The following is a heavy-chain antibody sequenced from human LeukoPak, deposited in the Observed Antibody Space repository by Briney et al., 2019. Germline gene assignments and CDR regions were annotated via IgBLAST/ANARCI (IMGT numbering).Heavy chain of an antibody. J-gene: IGHJ6*04. D-gene: IGHD3-9*01. V-gene: IGHV4-61*08. Sequence: SETLSLTCTVSGGSISSGGYYWSWIRQHPGKGLEWIGYIYYSGSTNYNPSLKSRVTISVDTSKNQFSLKLSSVTAADTAVYYCARVNFDWSYYYYGMDVWGKGTTVTVSS. CDR2: IYYSGST. CDR1: GGSISSGGYY. CDR3: ARVNFDWSYYYYGMDV.